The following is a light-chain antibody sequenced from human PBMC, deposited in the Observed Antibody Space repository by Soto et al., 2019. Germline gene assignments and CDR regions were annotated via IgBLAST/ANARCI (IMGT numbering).Light chain of an antibody. CDR1: QSISSW. CDR2: KAS. J-gene: IGKJ1*01. V-gene: IGKV1-5*03. CDR3: QQYQSLWT. Sequence: DIQMTQSPSTLSASVGDTVTITCRASQSISSWLAWYQQKPGKAPKVLIYKASSLESGVPSRFSGSGSGTEFTLTISSLQPDDSATYYCQQYQSLWTVGQGTKLEIK.